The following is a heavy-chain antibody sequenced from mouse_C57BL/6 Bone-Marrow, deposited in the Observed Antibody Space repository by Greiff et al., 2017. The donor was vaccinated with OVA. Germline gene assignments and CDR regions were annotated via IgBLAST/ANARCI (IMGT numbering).Heavy chain of an antibody. Sequence: VQLQQSGAELVRPGASVKLSCKASGYTFTDYYINWVKQRPGQGLEWIARIYPGSGNTYYNEKFKGKATLTAEKSSSTAYMQLSSLTSEDSAVYFCARGGGLLRGGRYFDVWGTGTTVTVSS. CDR3: ARGGGLLRGGRYFDV. J-gene: IGHJ1*03. D-gene: IGHD1-1*01. V-gene: IGHV1-76*01. CDR2: IYPGSGNT. CDR1: GYTFTDYY.